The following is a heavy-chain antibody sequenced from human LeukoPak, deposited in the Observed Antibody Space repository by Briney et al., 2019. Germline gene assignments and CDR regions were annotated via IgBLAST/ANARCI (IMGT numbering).Heavy chain of an antibody. Sequence: SVKVSCKASGGTFSSYAISWVRQAPGQGLEWMGGIIPIFGTANYAQKFQGRVTVTADESTSTAYMELSSLRSEDTAVYYCASPSGGYCSSTSCYTNNWFDPWGQGTLVTVSS. CDR3: ASPSGGYCSSTSCYTNNWFDP. J-gene: IGHJ5*02. V-gene: IGHV1-69*01. CDR1: GGTFSSYA. D-gene: IGHD2-2*02. CDR2: IIPIFGTA.